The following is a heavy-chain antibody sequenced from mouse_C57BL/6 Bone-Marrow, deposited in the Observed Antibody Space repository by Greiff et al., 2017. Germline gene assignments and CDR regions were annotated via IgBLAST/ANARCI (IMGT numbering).Heavy chain of an antibody. V-gene: IGHV5-17*01. J-gene: IGHJ3*01. CDR2: ISSGSSTI. CDR1: GFTFSDYG. Sequence: EVKVEESGGGLVKPGGSLKLSCAASGFTFSDYGMHWVRQAPEKGLEWVAYISSGSSTIYYADTVKGRFTISRDNAKNTLFLQMTSLRSEDTAMYYCARSLAYWGQGTLVTVSA. CDR3: ARSLAY.